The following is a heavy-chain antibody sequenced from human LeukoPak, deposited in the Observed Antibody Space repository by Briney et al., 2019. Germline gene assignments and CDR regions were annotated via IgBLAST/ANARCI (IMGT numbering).Heavy chain of an antibody. D-gene: IGHD4-23*01. V-gene: IGHV3-21*01. J-gene: IGHJ4*02. CDR3: ARTTVVSSHFDY. CDR2: ISSSSSYI. Sequence: PGGSLRLSCAASGFTFSSYSMNWVRQAPGKGPEWVSSISSSSSYIYYADSVKGRFTISRDNAKNSLYLQMNSLRAEDTAVYYCARTTVVSSHFDYWGQGTLVTVSS. CDR1: GFTFSSYS.